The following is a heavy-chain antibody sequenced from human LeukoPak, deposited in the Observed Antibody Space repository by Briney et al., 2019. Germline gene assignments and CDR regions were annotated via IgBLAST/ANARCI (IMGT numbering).Heavy chain of an antibody. CDR2: ISAYNGNT. CDR1: GYTFTSYG. CDR3: ARQVGGYCSSTSCYNYYYGMDV. J-gene: IGHJ6*02. V-gene: IGHV1-18*01. D-gene: IGHD2-2*02. Sequence: ASVKVSCKASGYTFTSYGISWVRQAPGQGLEWMGWISAYNGNTNYAQKLQGRVTMTTDTSTSTAYMELRSLRSDDTAVYYCARQVGGYCSSTSCYNYYYGMDVWGQGTTVTVSS.